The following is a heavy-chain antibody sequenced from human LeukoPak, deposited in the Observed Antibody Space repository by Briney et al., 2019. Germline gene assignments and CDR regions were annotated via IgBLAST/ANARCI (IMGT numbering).Heavy chain of an antibody. CDR3: AREPFDY. V-gene: IGHV3-48*03. Sequence: PGGSLRLSCAASGFTFSSYEMNWVRQAPGKGLEGISYISSTGSTMYYADSVKGRFTISRDNAKNSLSLQMNSLRAEDTAVYYCAREPFDYWGQGNLVTVSS. J-gene: IGHJ4*02. CDR2: ISSTGSTM. CDR1: GFTFSSYE.